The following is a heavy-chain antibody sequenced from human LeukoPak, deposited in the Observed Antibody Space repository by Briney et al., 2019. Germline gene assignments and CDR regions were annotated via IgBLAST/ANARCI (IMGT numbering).Heavy chain of an antibody. J-gene: IGHJ4*02. D-gene: IGHD6-13*01. CDR2: VNPNSGGT. CDR1: GYTFTGYY. CDR3: ARDRIAAPDDFDY. V-gene: IGHV1-2*02. Sequence: GASVKVSCKASGYTFTGYYIHWVRQAPGQGLEWMGWVNPNSGGTNYAQNFQGRVTMTRDTSVTTAYMEVSSLRSDDTAVYYCARDRIAAPDDFDYWGQGTPVTVSS.